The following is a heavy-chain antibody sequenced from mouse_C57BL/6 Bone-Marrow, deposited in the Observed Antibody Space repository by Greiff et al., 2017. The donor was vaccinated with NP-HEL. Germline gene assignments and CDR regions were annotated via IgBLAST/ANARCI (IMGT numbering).Heavy chain of an antibody. Sequence: QVHVKQSGAELARPGASVRLSCKASGYTFTSYGISWVNQRPGQGLEWMGEICNRSGSTYTKEKFKGKDTLTADKSSSTEYMELRSLTSEDSAVYFCASSLITTVVYWGQGTTLTVSS. D-gene: IGHD1-1*01. CDR3: ASSLITTVVY. V-gene: IGHV1-81*01. CDR2: ICNRSGST. J-gene: IGHJ2*01. CDR1: GYTFTSYG.